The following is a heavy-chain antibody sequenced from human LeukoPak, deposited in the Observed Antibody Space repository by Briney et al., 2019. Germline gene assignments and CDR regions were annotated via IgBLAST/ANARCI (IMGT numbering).Heavy chain of an antibody. D-gene: IGHD3-10*01. J-gene: IGHJ4*02. V-gene: IGHV4-39*07. CDR2: INHSGST. CDR1: GGSVSSGSYY. Sequence: PSETLSLTCTVSGGSVSSGSYYWSWIRQPPGKGLEWIGEINHSGSTNYNPSLKSRVTISVDTSKNQFSLKLSSVTAADTAVYYCARGRMVRGANLDYWGQGTLVTVSS. CDR3: ARGRMVRGANLDY.